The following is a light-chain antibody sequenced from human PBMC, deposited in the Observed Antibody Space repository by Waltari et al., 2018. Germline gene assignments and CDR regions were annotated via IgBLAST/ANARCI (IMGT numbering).Light chain of an antibody. CDR3: QQYGDTPWT. J-gene: IGKJ1*01. V-gene: IGKV3-20*01. Sequence: EIVLTQSPGTLPFSPGEGVTLSCRARQSVSGSNYLAWYQQKPGQAPRLLIYGASTRATGIPDRFSGSGSGTDFTLTISRLEPEDFAVYYCQQYGDTPWTFGQGTKVEIK. CDR2: GAS. CDR1: QSVSGSNY.